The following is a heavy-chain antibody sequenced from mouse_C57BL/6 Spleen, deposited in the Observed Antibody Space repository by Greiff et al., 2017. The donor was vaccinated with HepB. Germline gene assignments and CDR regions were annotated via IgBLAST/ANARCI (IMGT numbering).Heavy chain of an antibody. D-gene: IGHD1-1*01. V-gene: IGHV1-18*01. CDR3: ARRGFITTVVAYYFDY. J-gene: IGHJ2*01. CDR1: GYTFTDYN. Sequence: EVQLQQSGPELVKPGASVKIPCKASGYTFTDYNMDWVKQSHGKSLEWIGDINPNNGGTIYNQKFKGKATLTVDKYSSTAYMELRSLTSEDTAVYYCARRGFITTVVAYYFDYWGQGTTLTVSS. CDR2: INPNNGGT.